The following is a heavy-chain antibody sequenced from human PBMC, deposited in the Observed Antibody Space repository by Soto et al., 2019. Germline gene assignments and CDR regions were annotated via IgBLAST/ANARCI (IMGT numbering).Heavy chain of an antibody. CDR2: INHSGST. J-gene: IGHJ5*02. CDR3: AREGGSGSYPAYRFDP. V-gene: IGHV4-34*01. CDR1: GGSFSGYY. D-gene: IGHD1-26*01. Sequence: PSETLSLTCAVYGGSFSGYYWSWIRQPPGKGLEWIGEINHSGSTNYNPSLKSRVTISVDTSKNQFSLKLSSVTAADTAVYYCAREGGSGSYPAYRFDPWGQGTLVTVSS.